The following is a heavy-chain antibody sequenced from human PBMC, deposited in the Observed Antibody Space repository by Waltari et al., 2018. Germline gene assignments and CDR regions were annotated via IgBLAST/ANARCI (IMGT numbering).Heavy chain of an antibody. V-gene: IGHV1-8*02. J-gene: IGHJ5*02. CDR1: GYTFINYE. D-gene: IGHD2-21*01. CDR3: ARGRDVFANFDYNWFDP. Sequence: QVQLVQSGAEVLRPGASVKVSCQASGYTFINYEINWGRQAAGQGLEWMGGWNPNSGATSDAQKFQGRSTMTWDTSISTAYMEMSNLRSDDTAVLYCARGRDVFANFDYNWFDPWGQGTLVTVSS. CDR2: WNPNSGAT.